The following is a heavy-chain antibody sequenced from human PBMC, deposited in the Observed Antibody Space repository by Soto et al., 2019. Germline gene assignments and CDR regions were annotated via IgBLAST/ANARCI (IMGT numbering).Heavy chain of an antibody. CDR1: GGSFSAYH. CDR2: INHGST. D-gene: IGHD3-9*01. Sequence: QVQVLQWVEGLLKPSETLSLTCGVSGGSFSAYHWSWVRQPPGKGLEWIAEINHGSTNYNPSLKSRVTISEDTYKNQISLKLRFVTAADTAVYYCARGPKYFDSVDSWGQGTLVTVSS. CDR3: ARGPKYFDSVDS. V-gene: IGHV4-34*01. J-gene: IGHJ4*02.